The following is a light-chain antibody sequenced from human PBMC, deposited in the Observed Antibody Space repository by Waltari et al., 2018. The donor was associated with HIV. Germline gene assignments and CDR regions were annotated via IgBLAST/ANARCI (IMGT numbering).Light chain of an antibody. Sequence: QSVLTQPPSASGTPGQRVTISCSGSYSNLGSDNVYWYQHLPGTAPKLLTYKNIQRPSRVPDRYSGSKSGASAYLAISGLRSEDEADYYCTGWDASLSEYVFGPGTRVTV. CDR2: KNI. CDR3: TGWDASLSEYV. CDR1: YSNLGSDN. V-gene: IGLV1-47*01. J-gene: IGLJ1*01.